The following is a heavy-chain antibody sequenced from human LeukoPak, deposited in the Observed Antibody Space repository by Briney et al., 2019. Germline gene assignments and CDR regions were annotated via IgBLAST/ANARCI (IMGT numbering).Heavy chain of an antibody. CDR1: GYSFTDYF. J-gene: IGHJ6*03. V-gene: IGHV1-2*02. CDR2: INPNNGGT. CDR3: ARDLQLERHDYYYYYMDV. Sequence: VSVKVSCKASGYSFTDYFMHWVRQAPGQGLEWMGWINPNNGGTNYAQNFQGRVTMTRDTSISTAYMEFHRLRSDDTAVYYCARDLQLERHDYYYYYMDVWGQGTTVTVSS. D-gene: IGHD1-1*01.